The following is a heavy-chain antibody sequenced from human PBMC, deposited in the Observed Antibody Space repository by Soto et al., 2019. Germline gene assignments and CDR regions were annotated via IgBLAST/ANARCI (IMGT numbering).Heavy chain of an antibody. CDR1: GFTFSSYG. Sequence: QVQLVESGGGVVQPGRSLRLTCAASGFTFSSYGMHWVRQAPGKGLEWVAVISYEGSNKYYADSVKGRFTISRDNSKNTLYLQMNSLRAEDTAVYYCASIAAAGSWGYWGQGTLVTVSS. D-gene: IGHD6-13*01. CDR2: ISYEGSNK. V-gene: IGHV3-30*03. J-gene: IGHJ4*02. CDR3: ASIAAAGSWGY.